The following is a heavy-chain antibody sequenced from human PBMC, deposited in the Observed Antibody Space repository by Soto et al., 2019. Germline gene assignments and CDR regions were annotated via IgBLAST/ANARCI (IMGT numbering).Heavy chain of an antibody. Sequence: QVQLVQSGAELKKPGASVKVSCKASGYTFTNYGISWVRQAPGQGLEWMGWINTYHGNTKYAQKLQGRVTMTKDTSTSTAYLELTRLRSDDTAVYYWERRPGYSASWGYFYFGMKIWGQGTTVIVSS. CDR3: ERRPGYSASWGYFYFGMKI. J-gene: IGHJ6*02. V-gene: IGHV1-18*01. D-gene: IGHD6-13*01. CDR2: INTYHGNT. CDR1: GYTFTNYG.